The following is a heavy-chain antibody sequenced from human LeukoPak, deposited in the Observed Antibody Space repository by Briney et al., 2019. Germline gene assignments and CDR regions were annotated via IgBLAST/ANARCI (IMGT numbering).Heavy chain of an antibody. V-gene: IGHV1-24*01. Sequence: ASVKVSCKVSGYTLTELSMHWVRQAPGKGLEWMGGFDPEDGETIYAQKFQGRVTMTRDTSTSTVYMELSSLRSEDTAVYYCARGGGLSSSGSYPGDAFDIWGQGTMVTVSS. CDR2: FDPEDGET. D-gene: IGHD1-26*01. J-gene: IGHJ3*02. CDR3: ARGGGLSSSGSYPGDAFDI. CDR1: GYTLTELS.